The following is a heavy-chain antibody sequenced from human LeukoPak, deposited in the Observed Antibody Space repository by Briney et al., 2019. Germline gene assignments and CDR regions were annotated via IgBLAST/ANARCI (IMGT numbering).Heavy chain of an antibody. CDR3: ARVSSSWYQDWYFDL. V-gene: IGHV4-4*07. CDR1: GCSISSYY. J-gene: IGHJ2*01. Sequence: PSETLSLTCTVSGCSISSYYWSWIRQPAGKGLEWIGRIDTSGNTNYKPSLKSRVTMSVDTSKNQFSLKLSSVTAADTAVYYCARVSSSWYQDWYFDLWGRGTLVTVSS. D-gene: IGHD6-13*01. CDR2: IDTSGNT.